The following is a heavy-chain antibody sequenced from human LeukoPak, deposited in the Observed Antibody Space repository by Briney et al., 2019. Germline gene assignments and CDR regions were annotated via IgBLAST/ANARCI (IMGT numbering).Heavy chain of an antibody. CDR2: INHSGST. V-gene: IGHV4-34*01. CDR1: GGSFSGYY. Sequence: SETLSLTCAVYGGSFSGYYWSWIRQPPGKGLEWIGEINHSGSTNYNPSLKSRVTISVDTSKNQFSLKLSSVTAADTAVYYCARGPKVTFVLMVYAISNYYYYMDVWGKGTTVTVS. CDR3: ARGPKVTFVLMVYAISNYYYYMDV. J-gene: IGHJ6*03. D-gene: IGHD2-8*01.